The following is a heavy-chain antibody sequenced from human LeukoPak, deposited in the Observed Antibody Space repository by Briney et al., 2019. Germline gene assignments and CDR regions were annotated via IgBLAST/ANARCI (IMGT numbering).Heavy chain of an antibody. V-gene: IGHV3-33*01. J-gene: IGHJ6*03. D-gene: IGHD2-21*01. CDR3: ARDFVANYYMDV. CDR1: GFTFSSYG. CDR2: IWYDGSNK. Sequence: GRSLRLSCAASGFTFSSYGMHWVRQAPGKGLEWVAVIWYDGSNKYYADSVKGRFTISRDNSKNTLYLQMNSLRAEDTAVYYCARDFVANYYMDVWGKGTTVTVSS.